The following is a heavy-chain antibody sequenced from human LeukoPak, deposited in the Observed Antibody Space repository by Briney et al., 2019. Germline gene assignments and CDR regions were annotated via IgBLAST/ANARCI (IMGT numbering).Heavy chain of an antibody. CDR3: ARVQGHPPNGLDV. D-gene: IGHD2-8*01. V-gene: IGHV3-7*01. J-gene: IGHJ3*01. CDR1: GFNFGTYW. Sequence: TGGSLRLSCAASGFNFGTYWMSWVRQAPGKGLEWVANIKPDGSEKHYVDSMKGRFTISRDNAKNTLYLQMNSLRAEDTAVYYCARVQGHPPNGLDVWGQGTMVTVSS. CDR2: IKPDGSEK.